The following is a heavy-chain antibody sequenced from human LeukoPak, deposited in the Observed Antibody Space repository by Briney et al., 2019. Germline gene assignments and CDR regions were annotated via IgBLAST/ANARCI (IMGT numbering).Heavy chain of an antibody. Sequence: SETLSLTCAASGGSISTSSYYWGWVRQPPGKGLEWIGNIFYSGSTYYNPSLKSRVTISVDTSKNQFSLKLSSVTAADTAVYYCAGYYDTVQGIDYWGQGTLVTVSS. CDR1: GGSISTSSYY. J-gene: IGHJ4*02. CDR2: IFYSGST. D-gene: IGHD3-22*01. V-gene: IGHV4-39*07. CDR3: AGYYDTVQGIDY.